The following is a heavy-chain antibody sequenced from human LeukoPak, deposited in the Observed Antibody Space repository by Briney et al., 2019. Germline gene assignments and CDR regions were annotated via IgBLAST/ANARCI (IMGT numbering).Heavy chain of an antibody. CDR3: ARLEVHYDILTGPPRH. J-gene: IGHJ4*02. D-gene: IGHD3-9*01. CDR1: GYTFTSYG. V-gene: IGHV1-18*01. CDR2: ISAYNGNT. Sequence: GASVKVSCKASGYTFTSYGISWVRQAPGQGLEWMGWISAYNGNTNYAQKLQGRVTMTTDTSTSTAYMELRSLRSDDTAVYYCARLEVHYDILTGPPRHWGQGTLVTVSS.